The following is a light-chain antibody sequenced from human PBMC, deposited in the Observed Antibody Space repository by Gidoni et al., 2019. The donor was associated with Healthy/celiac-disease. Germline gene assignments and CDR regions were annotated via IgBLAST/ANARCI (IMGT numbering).Light chain of an antibody. CDR2: GAS. CDR3: QQYGSSPWT. V-gene: IGKV3-20*01. Sequence: EIVLTQSPGTLSLSPGDRATLSCRASQSVSSSYLAWYQQHPGQAPRLLIYGASSRATDLPDRFSGSGSGTDFTLTISRLEPAAFAVYYCQQYGSSPWTFGQGTKVEIK. CDR1: QSVSSSY. J-gene: IGKJ1*01.